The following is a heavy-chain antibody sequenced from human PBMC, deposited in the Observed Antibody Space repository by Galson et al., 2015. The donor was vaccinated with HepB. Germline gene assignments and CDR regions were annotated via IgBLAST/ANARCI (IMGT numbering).Heavy chain of an antibody. J-gene: IGHJ4*02. Sequence: SLRLSCAASGFTFSSYAMSWVRQAPGKGLEWVSAISGRGGSTYYADSVKGRFTISRDNSKNTLYLQMNSLRAEDTAVYYCAKDGGIVVVIASYFDYWGQGTLVTVSS. D-gene: IGHD3-22*01. CDR3: AKDGGIVVVIASYFDY. CDR2: ISGRGGST. V-gene: IGHV3-23*01. CDR1: GFTFSSYA.